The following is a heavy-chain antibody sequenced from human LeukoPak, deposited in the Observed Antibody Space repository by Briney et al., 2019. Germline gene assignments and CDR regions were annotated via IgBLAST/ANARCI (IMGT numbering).Heavy chain of an antibody. J-gene: IGHJ4*02. V-gene: IGHV1-8*01. D-gene: IGHD3-22*01. CDR2: MNPNTGRT. Sequence: ASVKVSCKASRYTFTSYDINWVREAAGQGLEWMGWMNPNTGRTGFAQKFQGRLTTTRDTSISTAYLELSSLRSEDTAIYYCARLSQTPDYYSNGGYYQLGFWGQGTPVTVSS. CDR3: ARLSQTPDYYSNGGYYQLGF. CDR1: RYTFTSYD.